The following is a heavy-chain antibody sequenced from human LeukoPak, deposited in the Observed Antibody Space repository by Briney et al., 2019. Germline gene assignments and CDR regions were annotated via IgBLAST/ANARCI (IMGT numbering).Heavy chain of an antibody. J-gene: IGHJ5*02. Sequence: GASVKVSCKASGYTFTSYDINWVRQATGQGLEWMGWMNPNSGNTGYAQKFQGRVTMTRNTSISTAYMELSSLRSEDTAVYYCARGGKKRWIQLWLLVSHWFDPWGQGTLVTVSS. CDR3: ARGGKKRWIQLWLLVSHWFDP. CDR1: GYTFTSYD. V-gene: IGHV1-8*01. CDR2: MNPNSGNT. D-gene: IGHD5-18*01.